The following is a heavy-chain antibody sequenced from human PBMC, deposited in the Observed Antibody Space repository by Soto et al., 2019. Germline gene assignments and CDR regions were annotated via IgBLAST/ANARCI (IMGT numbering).Heavy chain of an antibody. Sequence: SETLSLTCTVSGGSISSYYWSWIRQPPGKGLEWIGYIYYSGSTDYNPSLKGRVTISVDTSKNQFSLKLSSVTAADTAVSYCARDHGIVVAGGGFYYYSGMDFWGQGTTVTVSS. CDR1: GGSISSYY. V-gene: IGHV4-59*01. CDR2: IYYSGST. CDR3: ARDHGIVVAGGGFYYYSGMDF. J-gene: IGHJ6*02. D-gene: IGHD1-26*01.